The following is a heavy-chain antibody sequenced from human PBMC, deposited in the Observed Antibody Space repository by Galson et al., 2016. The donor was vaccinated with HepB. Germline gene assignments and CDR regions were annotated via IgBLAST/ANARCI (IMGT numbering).Heavy chain of an antibody. CDR3: ARGGLSDYGDYKYYYYALDV. CDR2: IKQDGSEK. D-gene: IGHD4-17*01. CDR1: GFTFSSCW. Sequence: SLRLSCAASGFTFSSCWMTWVRQAPGKGLEWVANIKQDGSEKYYVDSVKGRFTISRDNAKNSLYLQMNSLRAEDTAVYYCARGGLSDYGDYKYYYYALDVWGQGTTVTVSS. J-gene: IGHJ6*02. V-gene: IGHV3-7*01.